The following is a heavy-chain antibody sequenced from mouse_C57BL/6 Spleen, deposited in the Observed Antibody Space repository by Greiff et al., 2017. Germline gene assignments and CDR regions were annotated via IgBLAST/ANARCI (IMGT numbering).Heavy chain of an antibody. D-gene: IGHD2-1*01. Sequence: QVQLKESGPELVKPGASVKISCKASGYAFSSSWMNWVKQRPGKGLEWIGRIYPGDGDTNYNGKFKGKATLTADKSSSTAYMQLSSLTSEDSAVYFCARSEGNPYFDYWGQGTTLTVSA. CDR2: IYPGDGDT. V-gene: IGHV1-82*01. CDR1: GYAFSSSW. J-gene: IGHJ2*01. CDR3: ARSEGNPYFDY.